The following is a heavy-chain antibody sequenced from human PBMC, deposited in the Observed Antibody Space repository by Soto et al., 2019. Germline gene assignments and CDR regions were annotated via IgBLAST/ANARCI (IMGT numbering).Heavy chain of an antibody. CDR1: GFTFNNFG. CDR3: ARGQLRFPFDP. D-gene: IGHD2-2*01. CDR2: ISKDGTNT. V-gene: IGHV3-30*03. J-gene: IGHJ5*02. Sequence: QVQLVESGGGVVQPGRSLKLSCVVSGFTFNNFGMHWVRQAPGKGLEWVAVISKDGTNTAYADSVKGRLAISRDNSKNTVYLQIDSLTSEDTGFYYCARGQLRFPFDPWGQGTLVTVSS.